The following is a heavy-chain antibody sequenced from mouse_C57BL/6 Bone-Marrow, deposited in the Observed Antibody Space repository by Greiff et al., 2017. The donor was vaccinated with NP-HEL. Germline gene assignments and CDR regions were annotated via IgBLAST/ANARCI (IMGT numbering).Heavy chain of an antibody. CDR2: INPYNGGT. CDR1: GYTFTDYY. J-gene: IGHJ4*01. Sequence: VQLQQSGPVLVKPGASVKMSCKASGYTFTDYYMNWVKQSHGKSLEWIGVINPYNGGTSYNQKFKGKATLTVDKSSSTAYMELNSLTSEDSSVYYCASNYYAMDYWGHGTSVTVAS. CDR3: ASNYYAMDY. V-gene: IGHV1-19*01.